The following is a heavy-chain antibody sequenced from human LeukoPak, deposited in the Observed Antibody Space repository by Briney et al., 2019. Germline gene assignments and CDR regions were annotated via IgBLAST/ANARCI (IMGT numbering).Heavy chain of an antibody. Sequence: PGGSLRLSCAASGFSFSNYAMHWVRQAPGKGLEFVSAISSNGATTYYANSVKGRFTISRDSSKSTLFLQMGSLTTEDMAVYYCARPIQGSGIFRGLVYWGQGILVTVSS. V-gene: IGHV3-64*01. CDR3: ARPIQGSGIFRGLVY. J-gene: IGHJ4*02. CDR1: GFSFSNYA. D-gene: IGHD3-10*01. CDR2: ISSNGATT.